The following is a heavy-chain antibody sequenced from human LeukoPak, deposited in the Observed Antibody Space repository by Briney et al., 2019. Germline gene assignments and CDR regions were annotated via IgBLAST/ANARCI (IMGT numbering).Heavy chain of an antibody. D-gene: IGHD5-18*01. CDR3: ARLGGYSYGFSFYPYYYYMDV. Sequence: GGSLRLSCAASGFTFSSYWMSWVRQAPGKGLEWVANIKQDGSEKYYVDSVKGRFTISRDNAKNSLYLQMNSLRAEDTAVYYCARLGGYSYGFSFYPYYYYMDVWGKGTTVTISS. V-gene: IGHV3-7*01. J-gene: IGHJ6*03. CDR2: IKQDGSEK. CDR1: GFTFSSYW.